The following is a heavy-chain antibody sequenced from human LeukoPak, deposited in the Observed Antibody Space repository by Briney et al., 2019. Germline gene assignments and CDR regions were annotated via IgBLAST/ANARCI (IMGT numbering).Heavy chain of an antibody. V-gene: IGHV4-59*01. J-gene: IGHJ4*02. CDR1: GGSISSYY. D-gene: IGHD5-24*01. CDR3: ARDTTGWLQLDY. CDR2: IYCSGST. Sequence: SETLSLTCTVSGGSISSYYWSWIRQPPGKGLEWIGYIYCSGSTNYNPSLKSRVTISVDTSKNQFSLRLSSVTAADTAVYYCARDTTGWLQLDYWGQGTLVTVSS.